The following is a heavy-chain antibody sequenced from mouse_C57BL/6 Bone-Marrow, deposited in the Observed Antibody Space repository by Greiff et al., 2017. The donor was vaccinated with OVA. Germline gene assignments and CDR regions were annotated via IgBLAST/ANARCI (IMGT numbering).Heavy chain of an antibody. V-gene: IGHV5-12*01. J-gene: IGHJ2*01. CDR1: GFTFSDYY. CDR2: ISNGGGST. Sequence: EVHLVESGGGLVQPGGSLKLSCAASGFTFSDYYMYWVRQTPEKRLEWVAYISNGGGSTYYPDTVKGRFTISRDNAKNTLYLQMSRLKSEDTAMYYCARQGGDYWGQGTTLTVSS. CDR3: ARQGGDY.